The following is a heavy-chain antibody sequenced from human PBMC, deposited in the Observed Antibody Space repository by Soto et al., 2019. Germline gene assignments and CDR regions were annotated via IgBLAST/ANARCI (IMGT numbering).Heavy chain of an antibody. CDR2: INHSGST. D-gene: IGHD3-16*01. CDR3: ARAWGGVPDH. Sequence: QVQLQQWGAGLLKPSETLSLTCAVYGGSFSGYYWSWIRQPPGEGLEWIGEINHSGSTNYNPSLKSRVTISVDTSKNQFSLKLSSVTAADTAVYYCARAWGGVPDHWGQGTLVTVSS. CDR1: GGSFSGYY. V-gene: IGHV4-34*01. J-gene: IGHJ5*02.